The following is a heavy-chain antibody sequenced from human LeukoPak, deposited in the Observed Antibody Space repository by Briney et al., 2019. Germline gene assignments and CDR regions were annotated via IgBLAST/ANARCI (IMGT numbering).Heavy chain of an antibody. Sequence: PGGSLRLSCAASGFTFSSYGMNWVRQAPGKGLEWVSYISSSSTIYYADSVKGRFTISRDNAKNSLYLQMNSLRDEDTAVYYCARVGGTSTPDYWGQGTLVTVSS. J-gene: IGHJ4*02. CDR2: ISSSSTI. V-gene: IGHV3-48*02. D-gene: IGHD1-1*01. CDR1: GFTFSSYG. CDR3: ARVGGTSTPDY.